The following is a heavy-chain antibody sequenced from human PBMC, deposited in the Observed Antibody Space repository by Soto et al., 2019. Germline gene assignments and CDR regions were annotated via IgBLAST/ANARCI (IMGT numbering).Heavy chain of an antibody. CDR3: PRLYSSSLYLGFDH. Sequence: GESLKISCKGSGYSFTNYWIGWVRQMPGKGLEWMGIVYPDDSDTRYSPSFQGQVTISADKSIRTAYLQWSSQKASDTAMYYCPRLYSSSLYLGFDHWGQGTQVTVSS. V-gene: IGHV5-51*01. J-gene: IGHJ4*02. CDR2: VYPDDSDT. D-gene: IGHD6-13*01. CDR1: GYSFTNYW.